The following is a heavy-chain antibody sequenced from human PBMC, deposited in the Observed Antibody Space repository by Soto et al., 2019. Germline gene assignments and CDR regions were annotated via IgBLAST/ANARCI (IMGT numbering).Heavy chain of an antibody. V-gene: IGHV4-34*01. CDR1: GGSFSGYY. CDR3: ARGDDWLLEDYYYYGMDV. J-gene: IGHJ6*02. CDR2: INHSGST. D-gene: IGHD3-9*01. Sequence: SETLSPTCAVYGGSFSGYYWSWIRQPPGKGLEWIGEINHSGSTNYNPSLKSRVTISVDTSKNQFSLKLSSVTAADTAVYYCARGDDWLLEDYYYYGMDVWGQGTTVTVSS.